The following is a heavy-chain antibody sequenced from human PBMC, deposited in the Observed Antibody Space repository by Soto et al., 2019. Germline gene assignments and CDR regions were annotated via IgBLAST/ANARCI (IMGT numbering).Heavy chain of an antibody. D-gene: IGHD1-7*01. CDR2: IYSGGST. Sequence: QPGGSLRLSCAASGFTVSSNYMSWVRQAPGKGLEWVSVIYSGGSTYYADSVKGRFTISRDNSKNTLYLQMNSLRAEDTAVYYCARAGKLELRTSSDAFDIWGQGTMVTVSS. CDR3: ARAGKLELRTSSDAFDI. J-gene: IGHJ3*02. V-gene: IGHV3-66*01. CDR1: GFTVSSNY.